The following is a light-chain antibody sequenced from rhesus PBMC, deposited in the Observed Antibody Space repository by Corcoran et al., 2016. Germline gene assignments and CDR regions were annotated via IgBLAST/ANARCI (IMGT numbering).Light chain of an antibody. CDR2: GAS. CDR1: QSASSY. Sequence: EIVMTQSPATLSLSPGERATLSCRASQSASSYVAWYQQKPEQAPRLLIYGASSRATCIPDRVSGSGSWTDFTLIISSLEPEDVGVYYCQQYSNWNISFGQGTKVEIK. J-gene: IGKJ2*01. CDR3: QQYSNWNIS. V-gene: IGKV3S9*01.